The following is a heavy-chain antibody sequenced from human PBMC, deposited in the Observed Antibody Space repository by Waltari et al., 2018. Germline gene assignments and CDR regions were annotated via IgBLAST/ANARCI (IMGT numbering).Heavy chain of an antibody. CDR2: IHYRSCT. J-gene: IGHJ4*02. Sequence: QLQLQESGPGLVKPSETLSLTCTVSGGSISSSSYYWGWIRQPPGKGLEWIGSIHYRSCTYYNPALKIRFTIAVDTSKNQFSLKLCCVTAADTAVYYCAGRTVTMIVVVIDYFDYWGQGTLVTVSS. V-gene: IGHV4-39*01. D-gene: IGHD3-22*01. CDR3: AGRTVTMIVVVIDYFDY. CDR1: GGSISSSSYY.